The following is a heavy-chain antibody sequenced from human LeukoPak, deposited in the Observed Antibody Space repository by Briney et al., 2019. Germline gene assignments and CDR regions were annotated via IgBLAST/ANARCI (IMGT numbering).Heavy chain of an antibody. CDR3: ARDLIAAAGTLGYYYYYGMDV. V-gene: IGHV3-30-3*01. Sequence: GRSLRLSCVASGFTFSSYAMHWVRQAPGKGLEWVAVISYDGSNKYYADSVKGRFTISRDNSKNTLYLQMNSLRAEDTAVYYCARDLIAAAGTLGYYYYYGMDVWGQGTRSPSP. CDR1: GFTFSSYA. CDR2: ISYDGSNK. D-gene: IGHD6-13*01. J-gene: IGHJ6*02.